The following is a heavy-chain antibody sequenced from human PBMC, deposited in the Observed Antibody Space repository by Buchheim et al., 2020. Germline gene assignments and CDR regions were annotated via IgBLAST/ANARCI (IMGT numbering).Heavy chain of an antibody. CDR3: AKSGYGMDV. Sequence: QVQLVESEGGVVQPGRSLRLSCAASGFTFSSYGMHWVRQAPGKGLEWVAVISYDGSNKYYADSVKGRFTISRDNSKNTLYLQMNSLRAEDTAVYYCAKSGYGMDVWGQGTT. V-gene: IGHV3-30*18. D-gene: IGHD3-10*01. CDR2: ISYDGSNK. CDR1: GFTFSSYG. J-gene: IGHJ6*02.